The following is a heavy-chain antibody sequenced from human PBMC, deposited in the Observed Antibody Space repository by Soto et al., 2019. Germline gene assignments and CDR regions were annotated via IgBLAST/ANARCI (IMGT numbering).Heavy chain of an antibody. CDR1: GFTFSSYA. V-gene: IGHV3-30-3*01. CDR3: AIDSMYQGYRTDVFDI. D-gene: IGHD2-2*01. CDR2: ISYDGSNK. Sequence: QVQLVESGGGVVQPGRSLRLSCAASGFTFSSYAMHWLRQAPGKGLEWVAVISYDGSNKYYADSVKGRFTIPRDKSKNTPYLQMNILRAEDTSVYYCAIDSMYQGYRTDVFDILGQGTMFTVSS. J-gene: IGHJ3*02.